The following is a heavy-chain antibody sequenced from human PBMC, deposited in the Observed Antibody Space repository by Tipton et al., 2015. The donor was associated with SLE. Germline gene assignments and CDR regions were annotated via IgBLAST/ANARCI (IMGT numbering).Heavy chain of an antibody. Sequence: QVQLVQSGAEVKRPGSSVKVSCKASGDTFTTYGLSWVRQAPGHGLEWMGGTIPLFPRSFYAQKFPFRLTITTHESANTAYMDLSSRTSDDTAVDYCATVRENLRGGDCFFDNWGQGTLVTVSS. CDR2: TIPLFPRS. CDR3: ATVRENLRGGDCFFDN. D-gene: IGHD2-21*02. CDR1: GDTFTTYG. J-gene: IGHJ4*02. V-gene: IGHV1-69*01.